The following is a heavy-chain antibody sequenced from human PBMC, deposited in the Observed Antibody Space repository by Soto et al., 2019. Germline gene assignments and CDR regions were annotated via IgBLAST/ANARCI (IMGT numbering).Heavy chain of an antibody. Sequence: GESLKISCKGSGYSFTSYWIGWVRQMPGKGLEWMGIIYPGDSDTRYSPSFQGQVTISADKSISTAYLQWSSLKASDTAMYYCARHNDYGDYADRYYYYYGMDVWGQGTTVTVSS. V-gene: IGHV5-51*01. D-gene: IGHD4-17*01. CDR3: ARHNDYGDYADRYYYYYGMDV. J-gene: IGHJ6*02. CDR1: GYSFTSYW. CDR2: IYPGDSDT.